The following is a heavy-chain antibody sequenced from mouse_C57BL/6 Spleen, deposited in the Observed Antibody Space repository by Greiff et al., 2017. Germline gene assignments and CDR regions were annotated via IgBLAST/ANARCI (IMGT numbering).Heavy chain of an antibody. CDR1: GYPFTSYW. D-gene: IGHD1-1*01. Sequence: VQLQQPGAELVKPGASVKLSCKASGYPFTSYWMHWVKQRPGRGLEWIGRLDPNSGGTKYNEKFKSKATLTVDKPSSTAYMQRSSLTSEDSAVYYCASTGSSYGYFDVWGTGTTVTVSS. CDR2: LDPNSGGT. V-gene: IGHV1-72*01. CDR3: ASTGSSYGYFDV. J-gene: IGHJ1*03.